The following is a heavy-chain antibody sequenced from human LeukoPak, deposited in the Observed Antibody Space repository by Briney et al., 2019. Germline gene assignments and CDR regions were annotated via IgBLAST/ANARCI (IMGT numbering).Heavy chain of an antibody. CDR2: INPNSGGT. CDR3: AKGGWVPADILRWGRMDV. Sequence: ASVKVSCKASGYTFTGYYMHWVRQAPGQGLEWMGWINPNSGGTNYAQKFQGRVTMTRDTSISTAYMELSRLRSDDTAVYYCAKGGWVPADILRWGRMDVWGKGTTVTVSS. CDR1: GYTFTGYY. J-gene: IGHJ6*03. V-gene: IGHV1-2*02. D-gene: IGHD2-2*02.